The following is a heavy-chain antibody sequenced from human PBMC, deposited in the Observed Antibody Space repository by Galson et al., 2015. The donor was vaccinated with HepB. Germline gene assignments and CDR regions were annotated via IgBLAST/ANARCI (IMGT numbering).Heavy chain of an antibody. Sequence: SLRLSCAASGFTFSIYGLHWVRQAPGKGLEWVAVISYDSTDKYYADSVKGRFTISRDSSKNLLFLQMNSLRAEDTPVYYCAKVKDNYSIHYYGMDVWGQGTTVIISS. J-gene: IGHJ6*02. CDR2: ISYDSTDK. D-gene: IGHD4-11*01. V-gene: IGHV3-30*18. CDR3: AKVKDNYSIHYYGMDV. CDR1: GFTFSIYG.